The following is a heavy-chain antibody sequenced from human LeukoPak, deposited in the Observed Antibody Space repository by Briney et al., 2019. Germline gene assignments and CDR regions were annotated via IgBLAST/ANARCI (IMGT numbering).Heavy chain of an antibody. J-gene: IGHJ3*02. CDR1: GYTFTSYD. CDR3: ARSSSSSPHDAFDI. Sequence: KVSCKASGYTFTSYDINWVRQMPGKGLEWMGIIYPGDSDTRYSPSFQGQVTISADKSISTAYLQWSSLKASDTAMYYCARSSSSSPHDAFDIWGQGTMVTVSS. V-gene: IGHV5-51*01. D-gene: IGHD6-6*01. CDR2: IYPGDSDT.